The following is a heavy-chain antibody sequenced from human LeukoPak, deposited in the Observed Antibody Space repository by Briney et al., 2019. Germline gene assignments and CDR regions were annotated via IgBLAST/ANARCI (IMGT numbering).Heavy chain of an antibody. CDR1: GFTFSTYW. J-gene: IGHJ4*02. CDR2: IKQDGSEK. V-gene: IGHV3-7*01. Sequence: GGSLRLSCAASGFTFSTYWIHWVRQAPGKGLEWVANIKQDGSEKYYVDSVKGRFTISRDNAKNSLYLQMNSLRAEDTAVYYCARFSSGWYEGYFDYWGQGTLVTVSS. D-gene: IGHD6-19*01. CDR3: ARFSSGWYEGYFDY.